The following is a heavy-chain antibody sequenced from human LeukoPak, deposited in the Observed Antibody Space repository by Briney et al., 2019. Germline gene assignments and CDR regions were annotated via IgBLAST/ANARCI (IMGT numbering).Heavy chain of an antibody. J-gene: IGHJ5*02. Sequence: SVKVSCKASGGTFSSYAISWVRRAPGQGLEWMGGIIPIFGTANYAQKFQGRVTITTDESTSTAYMELSSLRSEDTAVYYCARASMVRGVALNWFDPWGQGTLVTVSS. CDR2: IIPIFGTA. V-gene: IGHV1-69*05. CDR3: ARASMVRGVALNWFDP. D-gene: IGHD3-10*01. CDR1: GGTFSSYA.